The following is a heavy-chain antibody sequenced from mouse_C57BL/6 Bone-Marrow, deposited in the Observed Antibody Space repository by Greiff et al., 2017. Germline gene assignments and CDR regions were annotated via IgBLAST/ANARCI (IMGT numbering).Heavy chain of an antibody. Sequence: VQRVESGAELVRPGASVTLSCKASGYTFTDYEMHWVKQTPVHGLEWIGAIDPETGGTAYNQKFKGKAILTADKSSSTAYMELRSLTSEDSAVYYCTRGPRWDWGQGTLVTVSA. V-gene: IGHV1-15*01. CDR2: IDPETGGT. CDR3: TRGPRWD. CDR1: GYTFTDYE. J-gene: IGHJ3*01.